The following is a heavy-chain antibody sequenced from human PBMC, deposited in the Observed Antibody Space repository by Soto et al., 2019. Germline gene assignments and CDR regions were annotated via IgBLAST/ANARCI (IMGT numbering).Heavy chain of an antibody. CDR1: GGSISSSSYY. J-gene: IGHJ3*02. D-gene: IGHD1-26*01. CDR3: QRSDTDRGVGAFDI. Sequence: SETLSLTCTVSGGSISSSSYYWGWIRQPPGKGLEWIGSIYYSGSTYYNPSLKSRVTISVDTSKNQFSLKLSSVTAADTAVYSRQRSDTDRGVGAFDIWDQGTMITVSS. CDR2: IYYSGST. V-gene: IGHV4-39*01.